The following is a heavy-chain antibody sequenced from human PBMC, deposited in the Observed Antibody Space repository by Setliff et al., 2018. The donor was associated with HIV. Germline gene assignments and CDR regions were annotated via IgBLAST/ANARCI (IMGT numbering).Heavy chain of an antibody. J-gene: IGHJ3*01. CDR2: ISLYNGDT. Sequence: ASVKVSCKASGYTFTDYAITWVRQAPGQGLEWMGWISLYNGDTDYAQKFQGRVTITADKSTSTAYMELSNLRSEDTAVYYCAREVASYSSRFDAFDVWGQGTTVTVSS. CDR1: GYTFTDYA. CDR3: AREVASYSSRFDAFDV. D-gene: IGHD6-13*01. V-gene: IGHV1-18*01.